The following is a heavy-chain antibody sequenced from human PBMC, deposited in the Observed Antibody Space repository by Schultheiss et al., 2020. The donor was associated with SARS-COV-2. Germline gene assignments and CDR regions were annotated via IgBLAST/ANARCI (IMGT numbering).Heavy chain of an antibody. CDR2: ISSSSSYI. V-gene: IGHV3-21*01. J-gene: IGHJ4*02. D-gene: IGHD6-19*01. CDR1: GFTFSSYA. Sequence: GGSLRLSCAASGFTFSSYAMHWVRQAPGKGLEWVSSISSSSSYIYYADSVKGRFTISRDNSKNTLYLQMNSLRAEDTAVYYCAKDSTPPGYSSGLGSDYWGQGTLVTVSS. CDR3: AKDSTPPGYSSGLGSDY.